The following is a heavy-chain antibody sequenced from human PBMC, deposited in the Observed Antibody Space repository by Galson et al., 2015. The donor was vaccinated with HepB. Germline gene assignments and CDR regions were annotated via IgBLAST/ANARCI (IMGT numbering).Heavy chain of an antibody. Sequence: SLRLSCAASGFTFSSYGMHWVRQAPGKGLEWVAVIWYDGSNKYYADSVKGRFTISRDNSKNTLYLQMNSLRAEDTAVYYCARSPPYYDFWSGWYFDYWGQGTLVTVSS. CDR2: IWYDGSNK. CDR1: GFTFSSYG. D-gene: IGHD3-3*01. J-gene: IGHJ4*02. V-gene: IGHV3-33*01. CDR3: ARSPPYYDFWSGWYFDY.